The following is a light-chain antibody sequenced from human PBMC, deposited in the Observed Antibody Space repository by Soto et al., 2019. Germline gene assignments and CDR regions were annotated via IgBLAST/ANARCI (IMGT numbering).Light chain of an antibody. Sequence: SPSTVSLSPGERATLSCRASQSVYTYLAWYQQKPGQAPRLLIYVTSTRATGIRARFSGSGSGTEFTLTISSLQSEDFAVYYCQQYNNWTSLTFGRGTRVEI. J-gene: IGKJ5*01. CDR1: QSVYTY. CDR3: QQYNNWTSLT. V-gene: IGKV3-15*01. CDR2: VTS.